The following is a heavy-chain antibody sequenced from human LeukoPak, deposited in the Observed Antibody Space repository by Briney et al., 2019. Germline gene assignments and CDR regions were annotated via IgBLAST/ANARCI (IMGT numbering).Heavy chain of an antibody. CDR3: ARVRYGDKPFDY. CDR1: GFTFSSYS. CDR2: ISSSSSYT. Sequence: PGRSLRLSCAASGFTFSSYSMNWVRQAPGKGLEWVSSISSSSSYTYYADSVKGRFTISRDNAKNSLYLQMNSLRAEDTAVYYCARVRYGDKPFDYWGQGTLVTVSS. D-gene: IGHD4-17*01. V-gene: IGHV3-21*01. J-gene: IGHJ4*02.